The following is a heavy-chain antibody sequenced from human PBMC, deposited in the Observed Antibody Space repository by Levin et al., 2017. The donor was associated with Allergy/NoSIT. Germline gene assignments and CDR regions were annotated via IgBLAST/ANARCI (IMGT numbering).Heavy chain of an antibody. J-gene: IGHJ4*02. D-gene: IGHD2-15*01. CDR3: ARYCSGGGCNSYYFDY. CDR1: GGSFSGYY. V-gene: IGHV4-34*01. CDR2: IYYSGST. Sequence: SETLSLTCAVYGGSFSGYYWSWIRQPPGKGLEWIGNIYYSGSTYYNPSLNSRVTMSVDTSKNQFSLKLSSVIAADTAVYYCARYCSGGGCNSYYFDYWGQGTLVTVSS.